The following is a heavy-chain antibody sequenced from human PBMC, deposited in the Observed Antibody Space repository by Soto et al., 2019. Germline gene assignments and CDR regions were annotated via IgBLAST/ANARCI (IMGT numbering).Heavy chain of an antibody. CDR1: GFTFSSYA. Sequence: GGSLRLSCAASGFTFSSYAMSWVRQAPGKGLEWVSVIYSGGSTYYADSVKGRFTISRDNSKNTLYLQMNSLRAEDTAVYYCAGESEGYCSGGSCYRIHAFDIWGQGTMVTVSS. V-gene: IGHV3-66*01. J-gene: IGHJ3*02. CDR2: IYSGGST. CDR3: AGESEGYCSGGSCYRIHAFDI. D-gene: IGHD2-15*01.